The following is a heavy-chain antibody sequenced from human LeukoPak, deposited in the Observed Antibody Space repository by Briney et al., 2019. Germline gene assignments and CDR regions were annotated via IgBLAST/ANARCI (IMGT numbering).Heavy chain of an antibody. CDR2: ISGSGGST. Sequence: PGGSLRLSCAASGFTFSNYAMSWVRQAPGKGLEWVSAISGSGGSTYYADSVKGRFTISRDNSKNTLYLQMNSLRAEDTAVYYCAEDFTGGTGWFDPWGRGTLVTVSS. J-gene: IGHJ5*02. CDR1: GFTFSNYA. V-gene: IGHV3-23*01. D-gene: IGHD7-27*01. CDR3: AEDFTGGTGWFDP.